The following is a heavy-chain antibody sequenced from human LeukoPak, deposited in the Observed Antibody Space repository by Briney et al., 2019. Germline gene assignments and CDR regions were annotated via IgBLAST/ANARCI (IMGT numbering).Heavy chain of an antibody. CDR1: GFTVSSNY. V-gene: IGHV3-11*01. CDR3: ARVGYTSGWYASGWFDP. D-gene: IGHD6-19*01. Sequence: GGSLRLSCAASGFTVSSNYMSWVRQAPGKGLEWVSYISSSANTMYYADSVKGRFTISRDNAKNSLYLQMNSLRAEDTAVYYCARVGYTSGWYASGWFDPWGQGTLVTVSS. J-gene: IGHJ5*02. CDR2: ISSSANTM.